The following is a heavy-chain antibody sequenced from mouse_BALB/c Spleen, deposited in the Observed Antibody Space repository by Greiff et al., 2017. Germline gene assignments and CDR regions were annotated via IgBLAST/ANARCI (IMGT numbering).Heavy chain of an antibody. D-gene: IGHD2-14*01. CDR1: GFTFSSYA. V-gene: IGHV5-9-4*01. Sequence: EVKLVESGGGLVKPGGSLKLSCAASGFTFSSYAMSWVRQSPEKRLEWVAEISSGGSYTYYPDTVTGRFTISRDNAKNTLYLEMSSLRSEDTAMYYCARKQVRRGYYYAMDYWGQGTSVTVSS. CDR2: ISSGGSYT. J-gene: IGHJ4*01. CDR3: ARKQVRRGYYYAMDY.